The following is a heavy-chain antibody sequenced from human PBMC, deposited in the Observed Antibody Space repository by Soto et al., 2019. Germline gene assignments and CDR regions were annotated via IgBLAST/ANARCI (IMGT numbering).Heavy chain of an antibody. J-gene: IGHJ4*02. Sequence: ASVKVSCKASGGTFSSYAISWVRQAPGQGLEWMGGIIPIFGTANYAQKFRGRVTITADESTSTAYMELSSLRSEDTAVYYCATRPRYYYDSSGYRYYFDYWGQGTLVTVSS. CDR2: IIPIFGTA. D-gene: IGHD3-22*01. CDR3: ATRPRYYYDSSGYRYYFDY. V-gene: IGHV1-69*13. CDR1: GGTFSSYA.